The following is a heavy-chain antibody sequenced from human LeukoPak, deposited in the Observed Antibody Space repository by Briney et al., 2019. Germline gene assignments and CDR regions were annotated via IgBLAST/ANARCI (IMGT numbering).Heavy chain of an antibody. CDR2: ISAYNGNT. CDR3: ARAIVGATDDAFDI. Sequence: ASVKVACKASGYTFTSYGISWVRQAPGQGLEWMGWISAYNGNTNYAQKLQGRVTMTTDTSTSTAYMELRSLRSDDTAVYYCARAIVGATDDAFDIWGQGTMVTVSS. V-gene: IGHV1-18*01. D-gene: IGHD1-26*01. J-gene: IGHJ3*02. CDR1: GYTFTSYG.